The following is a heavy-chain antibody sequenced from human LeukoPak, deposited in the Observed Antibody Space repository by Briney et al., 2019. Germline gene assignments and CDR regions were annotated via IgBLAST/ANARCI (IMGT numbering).Heavy chain of an antibody. D-gene: IGHD6-19*01. CDR2: ISASGGST. Sequence: GGSLRLSCAASGFTFSIYAMSWVRQAPGKGLEWVSSISASGGSTYDADSVKGRFTISRDISKNTLYLQMNSLRVEDTAVYYCAKSGSGSYGYYFDYWGQGTLVTVSS. J-gene: IGHJ4*02. CDR1: GFTFSIYA. CDR3: AKSGSGSYGYYFDY. V-gene: IGHV3-23*01.